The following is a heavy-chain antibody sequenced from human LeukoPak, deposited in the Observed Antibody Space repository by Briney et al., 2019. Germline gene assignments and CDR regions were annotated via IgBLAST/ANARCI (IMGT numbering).Heavy chain of an antibody. CDR3: ARDRGYSTFDF. J-gene: IGHJ4*02. D-gene: IGHD4-11*01. CDR1: GFTFSSYW. V-gene: IGHV3-7*04. Sequence: GGSLRLSCAASGFTFSSYWMSCVRQAPGKGLEWVANINQDVSEENFVDSVKGRFTISRDNAKSSLFLQMNSLRAEDTAVYYCARDRGYSTFDFWGQGTLVTVSS. CDR2: INQDVSEE.